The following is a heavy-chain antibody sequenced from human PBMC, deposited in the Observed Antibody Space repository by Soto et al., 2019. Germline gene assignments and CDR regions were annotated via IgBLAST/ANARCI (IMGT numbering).Heavy chain of an antibody. Sequence: PGGSLRLSCAASGFTFSSYSMNWVRQAPGKGLEWVSSISSSSSYIYYEDSVKGRFTISRDNAKNSLYLQMNSLRAEDTAVYYCARDQASSGYFDYWGQGTLVTVSS. D-gene: IGHD3-22*01. J-gene: IGHJ4*02. CDR3: ARDQASSGYFDY. CDR1: GFTFSSYS. CDR2: ISSSSSYI. V-gene: IGHV3-21*01.